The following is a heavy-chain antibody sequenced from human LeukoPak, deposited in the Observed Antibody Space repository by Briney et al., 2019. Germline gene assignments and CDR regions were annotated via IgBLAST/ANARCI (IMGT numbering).Heavy chain of an antibody. D-gene: IGHD2-15*01. CDR3: ARVAATGSPDGFDT. V-gene: IGHV3-30-3*01. CDR2: ISYDGSNK. Sequence: GGSLRLSCAASGFTFSSYAMHWVRQAPGKGLEWVAVISYDGSNKYYADSVKGRFTISRDNSKNTLYLQMNSLRAEDTAVYFCARVAATGSPDGFDTWGQGTMVTVS. CDR1: GFTFSSYA. J-gene: IGHJ3*02.